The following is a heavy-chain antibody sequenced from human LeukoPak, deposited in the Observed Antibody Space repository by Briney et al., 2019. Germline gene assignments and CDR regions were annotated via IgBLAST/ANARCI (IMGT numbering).Heavy chain of an antibody. CDR2: ISSSSSYI. J-gene: IGHJ4*02. D-gene: IGHD3-10*01. CDR1: GFTFGSYS. CDR3: ARALPRITMVRGVREGDY. V-gene: IGHV3-21*01. Sequence: PGGSLRLSCAASGFTFGSYSMNWVRQAPGKGLEWVSSISSSSSYIYYADSVKGRFTISRDDAKNSLYLQMNSLRAEDTAVYYCARALPRITMVRGVREGDYWGQGTLVTVSS.